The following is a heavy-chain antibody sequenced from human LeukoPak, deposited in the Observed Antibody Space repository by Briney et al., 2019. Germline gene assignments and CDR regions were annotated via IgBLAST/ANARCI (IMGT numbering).Heavy chain of an antibody. CDR1: GFTFSSYS. CDR2: ISSSGTTI. V-gene: IGHV3-48*01. D-gene: IGHD2-15*01. CDR3: AREVEGVEYIDY. Sequence: GGSLRLSCAASGFTFSSYSMTWVRQAPGKGLEWVSYISSSGTTIYYADSVKGRFTISRDNAKNSLYLQMNSLRAEDTAVYYCAREVEGVEYIDYWGQGTLVTVSS. J-gene: IGHJ4*02.